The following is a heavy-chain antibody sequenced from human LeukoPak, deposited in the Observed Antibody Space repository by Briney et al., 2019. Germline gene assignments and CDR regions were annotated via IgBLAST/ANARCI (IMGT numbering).Heavy chain of an antibody. D-gene: IGHD2-15*01. CDR1: GITFSNYW. V-gene: IGHV3-7*01. J-gene: IGHJ4*02. Sequence: PGGSLRLSCAASGITFSNYWMSWVRQAPGKGLEWVANINQDSSEKYYVDSVKGRFTISRDNAKNSLYLQLNTLRPEDTAVYYCVQGWHDNWGQGTLVTVSS. CDR2: INQDSSEK. CDR3: VQGWHDN.